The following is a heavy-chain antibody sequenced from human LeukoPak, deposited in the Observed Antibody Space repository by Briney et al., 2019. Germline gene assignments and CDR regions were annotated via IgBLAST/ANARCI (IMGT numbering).Heavy chain of an antibody. Sequence: ASVKVSCKASGYTFTSNYIHWVRQAPGQGLEWMGMIYPRDGSTSYAQKFQGRVTMTRDTSTSTVYMELSSLRSEDTAVYYCARATEAGGWNYYGMDVWGQGTTVTVSS. J-gene: IGHJ6*02. V-gene: IGHV1-46*01. CDR2: IYPRDGST. CDR1: GYTFTSNY. D-gene: IGHD2-15*01. CDR3: ARATEAGGWNYYGMDV.